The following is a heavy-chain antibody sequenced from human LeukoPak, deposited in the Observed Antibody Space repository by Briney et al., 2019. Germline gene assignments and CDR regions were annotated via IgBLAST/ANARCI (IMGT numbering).Heavy chain of an antibody. CDR2: INSDGSST. J-gene: IGHJ4*02. Sequence: GGSLRLSCAASGFTFSSYWMHWVRQAPGKGLMWVSRINSDGSSTSYADSVKGRFSISRDNAKNTLYLQMNSLRAEDTAVYYCARAIAVAGPKDAWAFDYWGQGTLVTVSS. V-gene: IGHV3-74*01. CDR1: GFTFSSYW. CDR3: ARAIAVAGPKDAWAFDY. D-gene: IGHD6-19*01.